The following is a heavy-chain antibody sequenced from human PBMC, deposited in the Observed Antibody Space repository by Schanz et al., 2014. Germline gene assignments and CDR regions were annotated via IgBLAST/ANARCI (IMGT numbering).Heavy chain of an antibody. Sequence: QVQLVESGGGVVQPGRSLRLSCAASGFTFSRYGMHWVRQAPGKGLEWVAATRYDGNNKYYVDSVKGRFTISRDNSKNTLYLQVNSLRAEDTAVYYCVRDLGGDQTDYWGQGTLVTGSS. D-gene: IGHD4-17*01. CDR3: VRDLGGDQTDY. CDR2: TRYDGNNK. J-gene: IGHJ4*02. V-gene: IGHV3-33*01. CDR1: GFTFSRYG.